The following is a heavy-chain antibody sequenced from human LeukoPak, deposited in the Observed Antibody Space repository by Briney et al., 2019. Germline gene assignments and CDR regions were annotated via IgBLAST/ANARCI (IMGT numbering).Heavy chain of an antibody. V-gene: IGHV3-21*01. CDR1: GFTFRSYS. CDR2: ISSSSSYI. D-gene: IGHD3-22*01. CDR3: ARAPEYYYDSSGHDY. J-gene: IGHJ4*02. Sequence: GGSLRLSCEASGFTFRSYSMNWVRQAPGKGLEWVSSISSSSSYIYYADSVKGRFTISRDNAKNSLYLQMNSLRAEDTAVYYCARAPEYYYDSSGHDYWGQGTLVTVSS.